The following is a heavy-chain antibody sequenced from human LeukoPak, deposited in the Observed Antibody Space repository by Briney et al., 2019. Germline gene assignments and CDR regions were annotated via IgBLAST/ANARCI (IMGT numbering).Heavy chain of an antibody. CDR2: FDPEDGET. V-gene: IGHV1-24*01. J-gene: IGHJ4*02. CDR1: GYTLTELS. D-gene: IGHD6-19*01. CDR3: ATEQPVAGTGGDAFDY. Sequence: GASVKVSCKVSGYTLTELSMHWVRQAPGKGLEWMGGFDPEDGETIYEQKFQGRVTMTEDTSTDTAYMELSRLRSEDTAVYYCATEQPVAGTGGDAFDYWGQGTLVTVSS.